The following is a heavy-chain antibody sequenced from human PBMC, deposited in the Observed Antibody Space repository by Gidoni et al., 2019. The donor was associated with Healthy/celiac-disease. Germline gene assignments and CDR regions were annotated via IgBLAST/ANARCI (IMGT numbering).Heavy chain of an antibody. Sequence: QVQLQESGPGLVKPSETLSLTCTVSGGSISSYYWNWIRQPPGKGLALSGYTYYSGSTHYNPSLKSRVTISVDTSKNQFSLKLSSVTAADTAVYYCASTVVTANYYYYGMDVWGQGTTVTVSS. J-gene: IGHJ6*02. D-gene: IGHD2-21*02. CDR2: TYYSGST. CDR1: GGSISSYY. V-gene: IGHV4-59*01. CDR3: ASTVVTANYYYYGMDV.